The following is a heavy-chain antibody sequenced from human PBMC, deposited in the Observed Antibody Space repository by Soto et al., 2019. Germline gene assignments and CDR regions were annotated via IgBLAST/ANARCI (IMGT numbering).Heavy chain of an antibody. CDR3: ATSYGSGYRAFDS. Sequence: SVKVSCKASGYTFSFYTINWVRQAPGLGLEWVGRINPILSMSNYAQKFQGRVTMTADKSTNTAYMELRSLRSEDTAMYFCATSYGSGYRAFDSWG. J-gene: IGHJ4*01. V-gene: IGHV1-69*02. D-gene: IGHD3-10*01. CDR2: INPILSMS. CDR1: GYTFSFYT.